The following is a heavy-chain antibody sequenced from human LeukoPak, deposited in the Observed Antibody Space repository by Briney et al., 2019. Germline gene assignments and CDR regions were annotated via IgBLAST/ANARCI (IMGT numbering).Heavy chain of an antibody. V-gene: IGHV3-7*01. D-gene: IGHD5-24*01. Sequence: PGGSLRLSCAASGFTFSNYYMTWVRQAPGEGLEWVANINQDGSKTSYVDSMKGRFTISRDNAKNLLFLQINSLRVEDTAVYYCARETPRRGETRDGYRWGQGTVVTVSS. CDR2: INQDGSKT. CDR3: ARETPRRGETRDGYR. J-gene: IGHJ4*02. CDR1: GFTFSNYY.